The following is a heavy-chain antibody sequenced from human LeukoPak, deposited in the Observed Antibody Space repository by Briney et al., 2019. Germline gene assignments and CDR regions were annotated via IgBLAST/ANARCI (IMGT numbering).Heavy chain of an antibody. V-gene: IGHV3-66*01. J-gene: IGHJ4*02. CDR2: IYSGGST. Sequence: GGSLRLSCVASGFTVSSNYMSWVRQAPGKGLEWVSVIYSGGSTYYADSVKGRFTISRDNSKNTLYLQMNSLRAEDTAVYYCARDSNYDSSGYYAIDYWGQGTLVTVSS. CDR1: GFTVSSNY. D-gene: IGHD3-22*01. CDR3: ARDSNYDSSGYYAIDY.